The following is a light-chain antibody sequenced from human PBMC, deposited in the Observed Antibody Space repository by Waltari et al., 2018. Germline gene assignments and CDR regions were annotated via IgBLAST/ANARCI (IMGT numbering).Light chain of an antibody. J-gene: IGLJ7*01. CDR2: ENT. CDR1: SPNIRNND. CDR3: GTWDSSLSGAV. Sequence: QSVLTPPSPVSAAPGQRVTISPSGGSPNIRNNDVSWYRQFPGTAPKLLIYENTERPSGIPGRFSGSKSGTSATLDITGLQAGDEADYYCGTWDSSLSGAVFGGGTHLTVL. V-gene: IGLV1-51*02.